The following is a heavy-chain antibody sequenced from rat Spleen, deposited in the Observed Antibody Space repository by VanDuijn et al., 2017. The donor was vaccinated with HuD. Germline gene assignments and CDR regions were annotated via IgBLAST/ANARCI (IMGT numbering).Heavy chain of an antibody. CDR1: GFSLTDYS. J-gene: IGHJ4*01. D-gene: IGHD1-1*01. CDR3: TRGGTAVVGVMYA. CDR2: MWSGGST. Sequence: EVQLKESGPGLVQPSQTLSLTCTVSGFSLTDYSVHWVRQPPGKGLEWMGVMWSGGSTAYNSALKSRLSISRDTSKSQVFLTMNSLQTEDTDIDYCTRGGTAVVGVMYAWGQGASVTVSS. V-gene: IGHV2S63*01.